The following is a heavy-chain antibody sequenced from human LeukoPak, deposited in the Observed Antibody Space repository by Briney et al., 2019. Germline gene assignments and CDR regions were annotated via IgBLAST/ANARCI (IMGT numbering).Heavy chain of an antibody. V-gene: IGHV4-34*01. CDR1: GGSFSGYY. J-gene: IGHJ4*02. D-gene: IGHD3-3*01. CDR2: INHSGST. Sequence: PSETLSLTCAVYGGSFSGYYWSWIRQPPGKGLEWIGEINHSGSTNYNPSLKSRVTISVDTSKNQFSLKLSSVTAADTAVYYCARARITIFGVVRYFDYWGQGTLVTVSS. CDR3: ARARITIFGVVRYFDY.